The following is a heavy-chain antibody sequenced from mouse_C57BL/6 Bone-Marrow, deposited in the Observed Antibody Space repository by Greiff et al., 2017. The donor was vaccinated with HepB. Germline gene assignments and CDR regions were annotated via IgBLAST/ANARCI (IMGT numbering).Heavy chain of an antibody. CDR1: GYTFTSYW. D-gene: IGHD1-1*01. J-gene: IGHJ4*01. CDR2: IYPGSGST. V-gene: IGHV1-55*01. CDR3: ARDYYGSSYDYAMDY. Sequence: QVQLQQPGAELVKPGASVKMSCKASGYTFTSYWITWVKQRPGQGLEWIGDIYPGSGSTNYNEKFKSKATLTVDTSSSTAYMQLSSLTSEDSAVYYGARDYYGSSYDYAMDYWGQGTSVTVSS.